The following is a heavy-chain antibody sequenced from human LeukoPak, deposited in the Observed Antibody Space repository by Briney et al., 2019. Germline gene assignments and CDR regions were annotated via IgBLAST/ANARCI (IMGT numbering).Heavy chain of an antibody. J-gene: IGHJ3*02. Sequence: GGSLRLSCVAYGFTVSNYWMAWVRQAPGKGLEWVANIKQDGSEKHYVDSVKGRFTISRDNAKNSVYLQMNSLRAEDTAMYYCVKHPFGAFDIWGQGTMVTVSS. CDR2: IKQDGSEK. CDR1: GFTVSNYW. CDR3: VKHPFGAFDI. D-gene: IGHD3-16*01. V-gene: IGHV3-7*03.